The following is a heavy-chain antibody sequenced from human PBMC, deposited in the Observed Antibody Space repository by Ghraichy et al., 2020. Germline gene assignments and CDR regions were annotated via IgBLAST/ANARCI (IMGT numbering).Heavy chain of an antibody. V-gene: IGHV3-7*03. CDR2: IKQDGSEK. CDR1: GFTFSSYW. D-gene: IGHD5/OR15-5a*01. J-gene: IGHJ3*02. CDR3: AREGSGSTTRSTHGGFDM. Sequence: GGSLRLSCAASGFTFSSYWMTWVRQAPGKGLEWVANIKQDGSEKYYVDSVKGRFTISRDNAKNSLNLQMSSLRAEDTAVYYCAREGSGSTTRSTHGGFDMWGQGTMVTVSS.